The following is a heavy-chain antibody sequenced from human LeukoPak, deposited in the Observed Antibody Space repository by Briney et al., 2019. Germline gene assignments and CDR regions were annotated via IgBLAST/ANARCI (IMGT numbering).Heavy chain of an antibody. Sequence: SGTLSLTCAVSGGSISSSKWWSWVRPPPGKGLKWIGEIYHSGSTNYNPSLKSRVIISVDKSKNQFSLKLSSVTAADTAVYYCARLSSEYYDVLTGSGFDPWGQGTLVTVSS. CDR1: GGSISSSKW. CDR2: IYHSGST. D-gene: IGHD3-9*01. J-gene: IGHJ5*02. V-gene: IGHV4-4*02. CDR3: ARLSSEYYDVLTGSGFDP.